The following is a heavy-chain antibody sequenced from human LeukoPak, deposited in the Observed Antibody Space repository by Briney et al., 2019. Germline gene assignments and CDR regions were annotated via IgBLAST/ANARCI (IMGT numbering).Heavy chain of an antibody. CDR1: GGSFSGYY. J-gene: IGHJ4*02. Sequence: PSQTLSLTCAVYGGSFSGYYWSWIRQPPGKGLEWIGEINHSGSTNYNPSLKSRVTISVDTSKNQFSLKLSSVTAADTAVYYCASLGYCSSTSCFPFDYWGQGTLVTVSS. V-gene: IGHV4-34*01. CDR2: INHSGST. CDR3: ASLGYCSSTSCFPFDY. D-gene: IGHD2-2*01.